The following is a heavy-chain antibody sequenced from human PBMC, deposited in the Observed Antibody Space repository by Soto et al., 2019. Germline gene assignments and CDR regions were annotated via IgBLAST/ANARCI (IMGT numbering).Heavy chain of an antibody. Sequence: QVQLVQSGAEVKKPGSSVKVSCKASGGTFSSYAISWVRQAPGQGLEWMGGIIPIFGTANYAQKFQGRVTITADEFTSTAYMELSSLRSEDTAVYYCARGPTGRGEELPNDYYYYYGMDVWGQGTTVTVSS. CDR3: ARGPTGRGEELPNDYYYYYGMDV. CDR2: IIPIFGTA. J-gene: IGHJ6*02. D-gene: IGHD1-26*01. CDR1: GGTFSSYA. V-gene: IGHV1-69*12.